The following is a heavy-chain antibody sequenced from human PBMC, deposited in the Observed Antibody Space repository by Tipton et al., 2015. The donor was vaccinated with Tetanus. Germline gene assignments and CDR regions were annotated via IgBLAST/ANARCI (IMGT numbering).Heavy chain of an antibody. CDR1: GGSFSGSY. J-gene: IGHJ4*02. CDR2: INHGGSV. V-gene: IGHV4-34*01. CDR3: AGTPTVTTSSFDY. Sequence: TLSLTCAVYGGSFSGSYWTWIRQPPGKGLEWIGEINHGGSVNYNPSLKSRLSISVDTPRNQFSLRLSSVTAADTAVYYCAGTPTVTTSSFDYWGQGTLVTVSS. D-gene: IGHD4-17*01.